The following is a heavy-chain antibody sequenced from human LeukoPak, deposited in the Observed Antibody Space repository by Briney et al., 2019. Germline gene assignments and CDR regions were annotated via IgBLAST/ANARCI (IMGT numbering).Heavy chain of an antibody. CDR3: ARSNVPSKWWAYAMDV. D-gene: IGHD2-8*01. J-gene: IGHJ6*02. Sequence: PGGSLRLSCTAFGFSFDTFSMHWVRQIPGKGLEWVAVISNDESKIYYAGSVKGRFTISRDNSRSTLYLQMDSLRPDDMAVYYCARSNVPSKWWAYAMDVWGQGTMVTVSS. CDR2: ISNDESKI. V-gene: IGHV3-30-3*01. CDR1: GFSFDTFS.